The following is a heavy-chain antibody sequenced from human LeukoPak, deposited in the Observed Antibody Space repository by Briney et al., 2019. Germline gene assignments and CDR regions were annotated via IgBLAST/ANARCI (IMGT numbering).Heavy chain of an antibody. V-gene: IGHV4-39*07. D-gene: IGHD3-16*01. CDR3: ATYKYDYVWGNQHFDY. CDR2: INYRGST. J-gene: IGHJ4*02. Sequence: SSETLSLTCTVSNASISSNTYYRAWIRQPPGKGLEYIGSINYRGSTYYNPSLKSRVTLSVDTSKNQFSLKLNSVTAADTAVYYCATYKYDYVWGNQHFDYWGQGTLVAVSS. CDR1: NASISSNTYY.